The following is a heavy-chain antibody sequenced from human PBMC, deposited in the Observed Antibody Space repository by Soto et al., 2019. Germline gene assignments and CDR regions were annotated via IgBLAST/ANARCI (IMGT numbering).Heavy chain of an antibody. V-gene: IGHV3-21*04. CDR1: GFYFNNYG. CDR3: ASRILVSDDFDI. Sequence: GGSLRLSCAVSGFYFNNYGINWVRQPPGKGLEWVSSVSKSDYTYYSDSVRGRFTISRDNAKNSVSLQMNSLRAEDTALYYCASRILVSDDFDIWGQGTMVTVSS. J-gene: IGHJ3*02. CDR2: VSKSDYT. D-gene: IGHD3-3*02.